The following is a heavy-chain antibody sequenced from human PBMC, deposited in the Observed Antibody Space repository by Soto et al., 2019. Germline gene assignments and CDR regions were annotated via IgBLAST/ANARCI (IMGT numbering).Heavy chain of an antibody. J-gene: IGHJ4*02. CDR2: ISWNGNFT. CDR1: GYSFEDYS. V-gene: IGHV3-9*01. CDR3: VGGSWFD. D-gene: IGHD2-15*01. Sequence: EVQLVESGGDMVQPGRSLKLSCVGSGYSFEDYSMHWVRQAPGKGLEWVSGISWNGNFTGYADSVKGRFTISRDNAKNSVFLQIRSLSLEDTALYYCVGGSWFDWGQGTLVTVSS.